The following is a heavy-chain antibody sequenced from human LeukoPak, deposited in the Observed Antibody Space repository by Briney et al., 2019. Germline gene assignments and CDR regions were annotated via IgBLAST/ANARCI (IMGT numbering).Heavy chain of an antibody. CDR1: GYTFTDYY. V-gene: IGHV1-46*01. J-gene: IGHJ3*02. Sequence: GALVKVSCKASGYTFTDYYMHWVRQAPGQGLEWMGIINPSGSSTSYAQKFQGRVTMTRDTSTSTVYMELSSLRSEDTAVYYCAGGTTNTKGAFDMWGQGTMVTVSS. D-gene: IGHD2-8*01. CDR3: AGGTTNTKGAFDM. CDR2: INPSGSST.